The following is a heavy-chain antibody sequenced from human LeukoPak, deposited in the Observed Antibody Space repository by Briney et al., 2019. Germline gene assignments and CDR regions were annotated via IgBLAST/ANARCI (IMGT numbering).Heavy chain of an antibody. CDR2: IYSSGST. D-gene: IGHD3-10*01. J-gene: IGHJ5*02. CDR3: ARGAYGSGSTNWFDP. Sequence: PSETLSLTCTVSGGSISSYYWSWIRQPAGKGLEWIVRIYSSGSTDYNSSLKSRVTMSVDTSKNQFSLKLSSVTAADTAVYYCARGAYGSGSTNWFDPWGQGTLVTVSS. CDR1: GGSISSYY. V-gene: IGHV4-4*07.